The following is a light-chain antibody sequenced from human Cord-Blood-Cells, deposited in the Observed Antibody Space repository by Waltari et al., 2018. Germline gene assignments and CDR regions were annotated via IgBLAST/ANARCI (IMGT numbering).Light chain of an antibody. CDR2: QGS. V-gene: IGLV2-23*01. CDR1: SSDVGSYNL. CDR3: CSYAGSSTWV. J-gene: IGLJ3*02. Sequence: QSALTQPAPVSWSPGQSTTISCAATSSDVGSYNLASWYQQHPGNAPKLLIYQGSKRPSGVPNRFSGSKSGNTASLTISGLQSEDEADYYCCSYAGSSTWVFGGGTKLTVL.